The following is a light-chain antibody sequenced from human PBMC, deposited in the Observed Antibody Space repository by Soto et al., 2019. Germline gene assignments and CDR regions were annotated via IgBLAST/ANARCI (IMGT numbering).Light chain of an antibody. J-gene: IGKJ1*01. V-gene: IGKV3-15*01. CDR1: QSVSNN. Sequence: EIVMTQSPATLSVSPGGRATLSCRASQSVSNNLAWYQKKPGQAPRRLIYGASTRAPGIPARFSGSGSGTEFTLTISSLQSEDFAVYYCQQYDNWWTFGQGTRVEFK. CDR2: GAS. CDR3: QQYDNWWT.